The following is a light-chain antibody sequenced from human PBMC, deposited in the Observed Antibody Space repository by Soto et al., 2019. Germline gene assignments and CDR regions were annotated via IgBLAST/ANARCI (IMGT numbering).Light chain of an antibody. CDR3: SSCTGSSTLV. Sequence: QSALTQPASVSGSPGQSITISCTGTSSDVGGYKYVSWYQQHPGKAPKLMIYDVTNRPSGVSNRFSGSKSGNTASLTISGLQADDEADYYCSSCTGSSTLVFGGGTKLTVL. CDR2: DVT. V-gene: IGLV2-14*03. J-gene: IGLJ2*01. CDR1: SSDVGGYKY.